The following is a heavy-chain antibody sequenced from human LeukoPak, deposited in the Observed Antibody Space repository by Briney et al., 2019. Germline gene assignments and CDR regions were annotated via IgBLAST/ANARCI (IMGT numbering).Heavy chain of an antibody. CDR3: ATVWVGSLAGGLRYFQH. V-gene: IGHV1-24*01. Sequence: ASVKVSCKVSGYTLTELSMHWVRQAPGKGLEWMGGFDPEDGETIYAQKFQGRVTMAEDTSTDTAYMELSSLRSEDTAVYYCATVWVGSLAGGLRYFQHWGQGTLVTVSS. D-gene: IGHD3-16*02. CDR2: FDPEDGET. J-gene: IGHJ1*01. CDR1: GYTLTELS.